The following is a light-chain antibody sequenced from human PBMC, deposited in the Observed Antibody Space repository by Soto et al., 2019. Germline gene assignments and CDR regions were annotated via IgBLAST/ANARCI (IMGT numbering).Light chain of an antibody. CDR3: AAWDDSLNGHV. Sequence: QLVLTQPPSVSEAPRQRVTISCSGSSSNIGNNAVNWYQQLPGKAPKLIIYYDDLLPSGVSDRFSGSKSGTSASLAISGLQSEDEADYYCAAWDDSLNGHVFGGGTKVTVL. CDR1: SSNIGNNA. V-gene: IGLV1-36*01. CDR2: YDD. J-gene: IGLJ2*01.